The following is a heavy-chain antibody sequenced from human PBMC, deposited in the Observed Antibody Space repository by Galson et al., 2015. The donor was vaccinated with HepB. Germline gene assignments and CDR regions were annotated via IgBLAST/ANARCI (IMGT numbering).Heavy chain of an antibody. D-gene: IGHD2-2*01. CDR3: TRDAQVVPAATFDY. J-gene: IGHJ4*02. CDR1: GFTFGDYA. V-gene: IGHV3-49*04. CDR2: IRSKAYGGTT. Sequence: SLRLSCAASGFTFGDYAMSWVRQAPGKGLEWVGFIRSKAYGGTTEYAASVKGRFTISRDDSKSIAYLQMNSLKTEDTAVYYCTRDAQVVPAATFDYWGQGTLVTVSS.